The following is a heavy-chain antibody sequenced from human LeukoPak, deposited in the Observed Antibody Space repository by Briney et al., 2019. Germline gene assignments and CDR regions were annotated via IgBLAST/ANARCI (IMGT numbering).Heavy chain of an antibody. Sequence: SETLSLTCTVSGGSISSHYWSWIRQPPGKGLEWIGYIYYSGSTNYNPSLKSQVTISVDTSKNQFSLKLSSVTAADTAVYYCARGTAMGLDYYYYYGMDVWGQGTTVTVSS. CDR1: GGSISSHY. CDR3: ARGTAMGLDYYYYYGMDV. D-gene: IGHD5-18*01. CDR2: IYYSGST. J-gene: IGHJ6*02. V-gene: IGHV4-59*08.